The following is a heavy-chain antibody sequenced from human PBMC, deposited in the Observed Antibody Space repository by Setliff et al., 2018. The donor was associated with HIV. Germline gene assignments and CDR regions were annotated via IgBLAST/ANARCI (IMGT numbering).Heavy chain of an antibody. Sequence: GVLRLSCAASGFTFSDFWMYWVRQAPGKGLEWVANISPEGNKKYYVGSVKGRFTISRDKAKNSLYLQMKSLRAEDTAVYYCARDRPSAFDYWGQGTLVTVSS. CDR2: ISPEGNKK. J-gene: IGHJ4*02. CDR3: ARDRPSAFDY. CDR1: GFTFSDFW. V-gene: IGHV3-7*01.